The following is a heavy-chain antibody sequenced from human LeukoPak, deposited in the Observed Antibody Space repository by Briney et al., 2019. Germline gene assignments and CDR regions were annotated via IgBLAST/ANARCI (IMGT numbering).Heavy chain of an antibody. CDR3: ARASYSGYDSTEDDAFDI. Sequence: SSETLSLTCTVSGGSISSYYWSWIRQPPGKGLEWVGYIYYSGSTNYNPSLKSRVTISVDPSKNQFSLKLSSVTAADTAVYYCARASYSGYDSTEDDAFDIWGQGTMVTVSS. CDR2: IYYSGST. D-gene: IGHD5-12*01. V-gene: IGHV4-59*01. CDR1: GGSISSYY. J-gene: IGHJ3*02.